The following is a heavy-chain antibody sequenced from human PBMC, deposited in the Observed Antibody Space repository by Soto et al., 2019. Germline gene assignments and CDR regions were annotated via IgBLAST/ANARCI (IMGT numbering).Heavy chain of an antibody. CDR1: GYSFTTYW. V-gene: IGHV5-51*01. Sequence: GESLKISCKGSGYSFTTYWVAWVRQMPRKGLEWMGIIYPGDSDTRYSPSFQGQVTISADRSISTAYLQWSSLKASDTAMYYCARHEKLWGPHGSYYGLDVWGQGTTVTVSS. D-gene: IGHD3-16*01. CDR3: ARHEKLWGPHGSYYGLDV. J-gene: IGHJ6*02. CDR2: IYPGDSDT.